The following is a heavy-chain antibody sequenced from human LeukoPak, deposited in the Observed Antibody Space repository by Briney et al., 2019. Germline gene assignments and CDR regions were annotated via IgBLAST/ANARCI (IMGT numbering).Heavy chain of an antibody. CDR3: ARVDTAMVLDY. CDR1: GYTFTSYY. V-gene: IGHV1-46*01. Sequence: ASVKVSCKASGYTFTSYYMHLVRQAPGQGLEWMGIINPSGGSTSYAQKFQGRVTMTRDMSTSTVYMELSSLRSEDTAVYYCARVDTAMVLDYWGQGTLVTVSS. J-gene: IGHJ4*02. D-gene: IGHD5-18*01. CDR2: INPSGGST.